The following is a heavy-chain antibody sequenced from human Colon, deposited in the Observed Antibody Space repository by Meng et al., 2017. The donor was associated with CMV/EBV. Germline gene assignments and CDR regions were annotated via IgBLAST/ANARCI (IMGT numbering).Heavy chain of an antibody. J-gene: IGHJ4*02. Sequence: SCAASGFTFSSYSMNWVRQAPGKGLEWVSSISSSSSYIYYADSVKGRFTISRDNAKNSLYLQMNSLRAEDTAVYYCASQRVVTAERGEATDYWDQGTLVTVSS. CDR1: GFTFSSYS. CDR2: ISSSSSYI. D-gene: IGHD3-22*01. V-gene: IGHV3-21*01. CDR3: ASQRVVTAERGEATDY.